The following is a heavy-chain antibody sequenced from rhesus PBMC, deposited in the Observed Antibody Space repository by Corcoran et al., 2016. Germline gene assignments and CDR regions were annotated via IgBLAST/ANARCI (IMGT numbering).Heavy chain of an antibody. CDR2: IRSGGST. CDR1: GVSISSNY. Sequence: QVQLQQWGEGLVKPSETLSLTCAVYGVSISSNYWSWIRQPPGKGLEWIGRIRSGGSTTYNPSLKSRVTISIDTSKNQFSLKLSSVTAADTAVYYCARHREYSNYGAAFDFWGQGLRVTVSS. J-gene: IGHJ3*01. CDR3: ARHREYSNYGAAFDF. V-gene: IGHV4-160*01. D-gene: IGHD4-23*01.